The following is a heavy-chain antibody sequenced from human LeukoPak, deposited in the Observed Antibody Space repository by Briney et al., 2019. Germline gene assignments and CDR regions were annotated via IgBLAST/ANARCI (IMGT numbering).Heavy chain of an antibody. CDR1: GGSVSGYY. Sequence: SETLSLTCTVSGGSVSGYYWNWIRQPPGKGLEWIGYIYSSGSTNYNPSLKSRVTISVDTSKNQFSLKLSSVTAADTAVYSCARGRYGDYERYFDYWGQGTLVTVSS. CDR3: ARGRYGDYERYFDY. D-gene: IGHD4-17*01. J-gene: IGHJ4*02. V-gene: IGHV4-59*02. CDR2: IYSSGST.